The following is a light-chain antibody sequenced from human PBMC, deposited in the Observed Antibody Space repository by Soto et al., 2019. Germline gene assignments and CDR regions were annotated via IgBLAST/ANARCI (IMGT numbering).Light chain of an antibody. CDR2: GVS. V-gene: IGKV3-20*01. J-gene: IGKJ1*01. CDR1: QSVSSTL. Sequence: ELVLTQSPVALSLSSGERATLSCRASQSVSSTLLTWYQQKPGQAPRLLIYGVSSRATGIPDRFSGSGSGTDFTLTISRVEPEDFALYSCQHYGDSSWTFGQGSRVEIK. CDR3: QHYGDSSWT.